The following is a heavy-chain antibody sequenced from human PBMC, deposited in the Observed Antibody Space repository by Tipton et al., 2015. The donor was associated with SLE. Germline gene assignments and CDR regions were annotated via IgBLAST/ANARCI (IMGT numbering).Heavy chain of an antibody. CDR1: GFTFSNYA. J-gene: IGHJ4*02. CDR2: ISGSGGST. D-gene: IGHD6-19*01. CDR3: AKEITGWNYFEH. V-gene: IGHV3-23*01. Sequence: GSLRLSCSASGFTFSNYAMTWVRQAPGKGLQWVSSISGSGGSTFYADSVKGRFTISRDNSNNKLYLQMNSLRPEDTALYYCAKEITGWNYFEHWGQGTLVTVSS.